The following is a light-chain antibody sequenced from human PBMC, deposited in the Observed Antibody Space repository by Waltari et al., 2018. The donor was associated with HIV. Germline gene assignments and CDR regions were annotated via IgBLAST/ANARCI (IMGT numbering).Light chain of an antibody. Sequence: QSVLTQPPSVSGAPGQRVTISCTGSSPNIGAGYDANWYQQLPGTAPKLLIYGNSNRPAGVPDRFSGSKSGTSASLAITGLQAEDEADYYCQSYDSSLSGSGVFGGGTKLTVL. CDR1: SPNIGAGYD. V-gene: IGLV1-40*01. J-gene: IGLJ3*02. CDR2: GNS. CDR3: QSYDSSLSGSGV.